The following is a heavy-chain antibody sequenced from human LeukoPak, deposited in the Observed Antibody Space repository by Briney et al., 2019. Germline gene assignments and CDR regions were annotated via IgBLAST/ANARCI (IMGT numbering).Heavy chain of an antibody. Sequence: PGRSLRLSCAASGFTFSSYAMHWVRQAPGKGLEWVAVISYDGSNKYYADSVKGRFTISRDNSKNTLYLQMNSLRAEDTAVYYCARSDSGDYFDYWGQGTLVTVSS. CDR1: GFTFSSYA. D-gene: IGHD2-15*01. J-gene: IGHJ4*02. CDR3: ARSDSGDYFDY. V-gene: IGHV3-30-3*01. CDR2: ISYDGSNK.